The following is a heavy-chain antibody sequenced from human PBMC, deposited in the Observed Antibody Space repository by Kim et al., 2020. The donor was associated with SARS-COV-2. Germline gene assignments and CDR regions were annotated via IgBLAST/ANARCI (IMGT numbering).Heavy chain of an antibody. CDR3: AKDAYSSSSGVDY. CDR2: ISWNSGSI. Sequence: GGSLRLSCAASGFTFDDYAMHWVRQAPGKGLEWVSGISWNSGSIGYADSVKGRFTISRDNAKNSLYLQMNSLRAEDTALYYCAKDAYSSSSGVDYWGQGT. CDR1: GFTFDDYA. J-gene: IGHJ4*02. V-gene: IGHV3-9*01. D-gene: IGHD6-6*01.